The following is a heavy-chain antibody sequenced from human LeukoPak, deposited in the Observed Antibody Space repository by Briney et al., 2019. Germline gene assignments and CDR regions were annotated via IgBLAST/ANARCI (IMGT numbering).Heavy chain of an antibody. Sequence: SETLSLTCTVSGGSISSYYWSWIRQPPGKGLEWIGYIYYSGSTNYNPSLKSRVTISVDTSKNQFSLKLSSVTAADTAVYYCARHVARGEAAAGTFGWFDPWGQGTLVTVSS. V-gene: IGHV4-59*01. J-gene: IGHJ5*02. D-gene: IGHD6-13*01. CDR1: GGSISSYY. CDR2: IYYSGST. CDR3: ARHVARGEAAAGTFGWFDP.